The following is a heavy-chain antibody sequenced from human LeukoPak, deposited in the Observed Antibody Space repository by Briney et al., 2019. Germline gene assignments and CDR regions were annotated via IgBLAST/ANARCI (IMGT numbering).Heavy chain of an antibody. D-gene: IGHD5-18*01. CDR1: GGSFSSYA. CDR2: IIPMFGTA. Sequence: SVKVSCKTSGGSFSSYAINWVRQAPGQGLEWMGGIIPMFGTANYAQKFQGRVTITADESTSTAYMELSSLRSEDTAVYFCARPGNSYGYGYSFDYWGQGTLVTVSS. J-gene: IGHJ4*02. CDR3: ARPGNSYGYGYSFDY. V-gene: IGHV1-69*13.